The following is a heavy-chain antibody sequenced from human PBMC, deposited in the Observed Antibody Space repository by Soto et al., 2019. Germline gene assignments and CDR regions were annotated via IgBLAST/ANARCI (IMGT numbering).Heavy chain of an antibody. V-gene: IGHV2-5*02. D-gene: IGHD2-15*01. Sequence: QITLKESGPTLVKPTQPLTLTCTYSGFSLSTSGVGVGWIRQPPGKALEWRALIYWDDDKRYTPSLKSRLTITEETSKIPVVPTATNMDPVDTAPYFCAHMRRGSYFGYWGQGTLVTVAS. CDR3: AHMRRGSYFGY. CDR2: IYWDDDK. J-gene: IGHJ4*02. CDR1: GFSLSTSGVG.